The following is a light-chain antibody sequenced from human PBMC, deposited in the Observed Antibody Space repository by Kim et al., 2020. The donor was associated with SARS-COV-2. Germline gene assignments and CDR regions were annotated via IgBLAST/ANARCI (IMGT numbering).Light chain of an antibody. CDR2: DAS. Sequence: SLSLRERATLSCRASQSVSIYLAWYQQKPGQAPRLLISDASNRATGIPARFSGSGSGTDFTLTINSLEPEDFAVYYCQQRYSWPLTFGGGTKLEI. J-gene: IGKJ4*01. CDR1: QSVSIY. V-gene: IGKV3-11*01. CDR3: QQRYSWPLT.